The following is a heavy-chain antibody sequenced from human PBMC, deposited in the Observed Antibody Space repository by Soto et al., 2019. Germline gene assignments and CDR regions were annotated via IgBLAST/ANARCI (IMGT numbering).Heavy chain of an antibody. D-gene: IGHD2-2*01. J-gene: IGHJ6*02. CDR3: TTDSSSWAYHYYYGMDV. Sequence: PGGSLRLSCTVSVFTFSIAWMTGVRQAPGKGLEWVGGIKSKTDDGTTAYAAGVKGRFTISRDHSRNTMYLQMDSLKTEDTAVNYCTTDSSSWAYHYYYGMDVWGQGTTVTVSS. V-gene: IGHV3-15*01. CDR2: IKSKTDDGTT. CDR1: VFTFSIAW.